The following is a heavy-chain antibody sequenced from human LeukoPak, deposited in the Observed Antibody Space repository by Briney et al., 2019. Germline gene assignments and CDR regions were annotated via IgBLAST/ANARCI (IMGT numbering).Heavy chain of an antibody. J-gene: IGHJ4*02. Sequence: GESLKTSCKGSGYSFSSYWIGWVRQMPGKGLEWMGIIYPGHSDTRSSPSFQGQVTISADKSISTAYLQWSSLKASDTAMYYYARHSRVGSTWSHFDYWGRGTLVTVSS. D-gene: IGHD6-13*01. CDR1: GYSFSSYW. CDR2: IYPGHSDT. V-gene: IGHV5-51*01. CDR3: ARHSRVGSTWSHFDY.